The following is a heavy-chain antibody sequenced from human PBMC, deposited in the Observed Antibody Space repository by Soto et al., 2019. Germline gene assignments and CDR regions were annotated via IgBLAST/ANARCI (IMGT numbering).Heavy chain of an antibody. D-gene: IGHD3-9*01. CDR1: GGSISSSSYY. CDR2: IYYTGST. Sequence: QLQLQESGPGLVKPSETLSLTCTVSGGSISSSSYYWGWIRQPPGKGLEWIGSIYYTGSTYYNPSLKSRVTISVDTSKNQFSLKLSSVTATDTAVYYCARHRNDILTCYYGFDPWGQGTLVTVSS. V-gene: IGHV4-39*01. J-gene: IGHJ5*02. CDR3: ARHRNDILTCYYGFDP.